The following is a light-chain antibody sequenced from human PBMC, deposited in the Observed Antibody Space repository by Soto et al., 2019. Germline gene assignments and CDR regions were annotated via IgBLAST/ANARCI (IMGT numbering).Light chain of an antibody. CDR3: QQYGSSLVVT. Sequence: EIVLTQSPGTLSLSPGERATLSCRASQSVSSNYLAWYQQKPGQAPRLLIYGASNRATAIPDRFSGSGSGTDFTLPISRLEPEDFAVYYCQQYGSSLVVTFGQGTKVEIK. V-gene: IGKV3-20*01. CDR2: GAS. CDR1: QSVSSNY. J-gene: IGKJ1*01.